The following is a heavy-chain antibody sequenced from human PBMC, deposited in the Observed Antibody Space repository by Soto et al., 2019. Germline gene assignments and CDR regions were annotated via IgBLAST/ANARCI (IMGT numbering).Heavy chain of an antibody. J-gene: IGHJ3*01. CDR1: GFTVSSKY. D-gene: IGHD6-19*01. CDR3: ARGKVVPGPNGAFDV. CDR2: MYSGGNT. V-gene: IGHV3-66*01. Sequence: GGSLRLSCAASGFTVSSKYVAWVRQAPGKGLEWVSIMYSGGNTYYADSVKGRFTTSRDNSKNTLFLQMNSLRAEDTAVYYCARGKVVPGPNGAFDVWGQGTMVTVS.